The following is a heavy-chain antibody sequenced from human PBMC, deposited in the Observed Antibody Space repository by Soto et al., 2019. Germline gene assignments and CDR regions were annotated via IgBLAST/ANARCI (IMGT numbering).Heavy chain of an antibody. CDR3: AKRTVGWYFDL. CDR2: ISGSGGST. Sequence: EVQLLESGGGLVQPGGSLRLSCAASGFTFSSYAMNWGRQAPGKGLEWVSVISGSGGSTYYADAVKGRFTISRDNSKNTLYLQMNRLRAEDTAVYYCAKRTVGWYFDLWGRGTLVTVSS. J-gene: IGHJ2*01. D-gene: IGHD4-17*01. V-gene: IGHV3-23*01. CDR1: GFTFSSYA.